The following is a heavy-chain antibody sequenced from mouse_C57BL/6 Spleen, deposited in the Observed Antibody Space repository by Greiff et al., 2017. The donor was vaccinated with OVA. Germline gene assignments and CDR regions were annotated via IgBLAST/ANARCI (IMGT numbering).Heavy chain of an antibody. CDR2: ISSGGDYI. D-gene: IGHD1-1*01. Sequence: EVKLMESGEGLVKPGGSLKLSFAASGFTFSSYAMSWVRQTPEKRLEWVAYISSGGDYIYYADTVKGRFTISRDNARNTLYLQMSSLKSEDTAMYYCTRDPLYYYGSSGDYYAMDYWGQGTSVTVSS. V-gene: IGHV5-9-1*02. CDR1: GFTFSSYA. J-gene: IGHJ4*01. CDR3: TRDPLYYYGSSGDYYAMDY.